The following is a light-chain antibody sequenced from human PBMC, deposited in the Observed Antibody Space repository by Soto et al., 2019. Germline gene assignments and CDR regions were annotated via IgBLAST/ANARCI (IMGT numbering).Light chain of an antibody. J-gene: IGKJ1*01. CDR2: ETS. V-gene: IGKV1-5*03. CDR3: QQYNSYSWT. Sequence: DIQITQSPCTLSASVGDRVTITCRASQSVNRWLAWYQQKPGKAPKLLIYETSSLESGVPSRFGGSGSGTEFTLTISSLQPDDFAIYYCQQYNSYSWTFGQGTKVDIK. CDR1: QSVNRW.